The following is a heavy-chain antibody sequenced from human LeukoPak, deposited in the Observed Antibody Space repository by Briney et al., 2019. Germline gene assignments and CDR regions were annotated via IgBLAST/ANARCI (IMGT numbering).Heavy chain of an antibody. V-gene: IGHV3-30-3*01. D-gene: IGHD6-19*01. CDR3: ARDISGRPEYYYYYGMDV. J-gene: IGHJ6*02. CDR1: GFTFSTYA. Sequence: GGSLRLSCVAYGFTFSTYAMHWVRQAPGKGLEWVAVISYDGSNKYYADSVKGRFTISRDNSKNTLYLQMNSLRAEDTAVYYCARDISGRPEYYYYYGMDVWGQGTTVTVSS. CDR2: ISYDGSNK.